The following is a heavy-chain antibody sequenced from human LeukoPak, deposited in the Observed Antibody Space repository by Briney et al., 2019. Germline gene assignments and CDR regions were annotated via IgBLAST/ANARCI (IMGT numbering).Heavy chain of an antibody. CDR3: ARVQLWSYYYYYDMDV. CDR2: ICGGAFST. CDR1: GFTLSSSV. V-gene: IGHV3-23*01. Sequence: GALRLSCADSGFTLSSSVMTWVRPAPGEGLGWVSAICGGAFSTYYADSVKGRFTISRDNSKNTLYLQMNSLRAEDTAVCYCARVQLWSYYYYYDMDVWGKGTTVTVSS. D-gene: IGHD5-18*01. J-gene: IGHJ6*03.